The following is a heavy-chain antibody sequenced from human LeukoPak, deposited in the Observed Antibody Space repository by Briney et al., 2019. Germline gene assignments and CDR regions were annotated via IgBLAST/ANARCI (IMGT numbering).Heavy chain of an antibody. D-gene: IGHD5-18*01. CDR1: GYTFTSYG. CDR3: ARGKGSYATEYYYYMDV. V-gene: IGHV1-18*01. Sequence: ASVKVSCKASGYTFTSYGISWVRQAPGQGLEWMGWISAYNGNTNYAQKFQGRVTMTRDTSISTAYMELSRLRSDDTAVYYCARGKGSYATEYYYYMDVWGKGTTVTISS. CDR2: ISAYNGNT. J-gene: IGHJ6*03.